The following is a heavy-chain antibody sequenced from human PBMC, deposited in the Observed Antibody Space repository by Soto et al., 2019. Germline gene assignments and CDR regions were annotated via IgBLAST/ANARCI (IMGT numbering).Heavy chain of an antibody. CDR2: VYDNGRP. D-gene: IGHD3-9*01. Sequence: SETLSLTCTISDGSISVYYWSWIRQSPRQGLEWIGYVYDNGRPYYSPSLKSRVTISADTSKNQISLKLTSATAADTAVYYCARGVGSSPPRYWGRGTLVTGSS. CDR1: DGSISVYY. CDR3: ARGVGSSPPRY. J-gene: IGHJ4*02. V-gene: IGHV4-59*01.